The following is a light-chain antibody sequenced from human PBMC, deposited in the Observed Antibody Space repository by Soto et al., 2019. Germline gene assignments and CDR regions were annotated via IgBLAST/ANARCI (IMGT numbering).Light chain of an antibody. V-gene: IGLV2-14*01. CDR3: SSYTSSSPLNV. J-gene: IGLJ1*01. CDR1: SSDVGGYNY. CDR2: EVS. Sequence: QSVLSQPASVSGSPGQSITISCTGTSSDVGGYNYVSWYQQHPGKAPKLMIYEVSNRPSGVSNRFSGSKSGNTASLTISGLKAEDEDDYYCSSYTSSSPLNVFATVTKVNV.